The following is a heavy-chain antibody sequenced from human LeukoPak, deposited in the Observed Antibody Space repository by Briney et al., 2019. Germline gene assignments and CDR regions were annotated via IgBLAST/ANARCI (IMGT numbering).Heavy chain of an antibody. J-gene: IGHJ4*02. CDR1: GFTFSSYA. CDR2: IGGSGGST. V-gene: IGHV3-23*01. CDR3: AKRTVRGVVPYYFDL. D-gene: IGHD3-10*01. Sequence: PGGSLRLSCAASGFTFSSYAMSWVRQAPGKGLEWVSAIGGSGGSTYYADSVKGRFTISGDISKNTLYLQMSSLRAEDTALYYCAKRTVRGVVPYYFDLWGQGTLVTVSS.